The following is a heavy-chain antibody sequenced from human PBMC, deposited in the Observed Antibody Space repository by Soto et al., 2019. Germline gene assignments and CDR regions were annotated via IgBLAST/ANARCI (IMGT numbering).Heavy chain of an antibody. D-gene: IGHD6-13*01. V-gene: IGHV4-59*12. CDR3: ARALGAAAGTARYYYYGMDV. Sequence: PSETLSLTCTVSGGSISSYYWSWNRQPPGKGLEWIGEIYHSGSTNYNPSLKSRVTISVDKSKNQFSLKLSSVTAADTAVYYCARALGAAAGTARYYYYGMDVWGQGTTVTV. J-gene: IGHJ6*02. CDR2: IYHSGST. CDR1: GGSISSYY.